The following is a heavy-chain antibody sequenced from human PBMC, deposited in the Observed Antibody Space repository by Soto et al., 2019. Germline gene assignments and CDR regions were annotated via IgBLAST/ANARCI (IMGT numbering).Heavy chain of an antibody. CDR2: ISGSGGST. CDR1: GFTFSSYA. J-gene: IGHJ3*02. D-gene: IGHD6-19*01. V-gene: IGHV3-23*01. Sequence: GGSLRLSCAASGFTFSSYAMSWVRQAPGKGLEWVSAISGSGGSTYYADSVKGRFTISRDNSKNTLYLQMNSLRAEDTAVYYCAKARYSSGWYKDAFDIWGQGTKVTVSS. CDR3: AKARYSSGWYKDAFDI.